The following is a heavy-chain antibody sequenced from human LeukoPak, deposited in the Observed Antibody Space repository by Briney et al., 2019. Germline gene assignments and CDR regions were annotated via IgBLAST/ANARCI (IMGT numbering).Heavy chain of an antibody. V-gene: IGHV1-18*01. CDR1: GYTFTSYG. CDR2: ISAYNGNT. Sequence: GASVKVSCKASGYTFTSYGISWVRQAPGQGLEWMGWISAYNGNTNYAQKLQGRVTMTTDTSTSTAYMELRSLRSDDTAVYYCARDRLPYCSGGSCLLGYWGQGTLVTVSS. J-gene: IGHJ4*02. D-gene: IGHD2-15*01. CDR3: ARDRLPYCSGGSCLLGY.